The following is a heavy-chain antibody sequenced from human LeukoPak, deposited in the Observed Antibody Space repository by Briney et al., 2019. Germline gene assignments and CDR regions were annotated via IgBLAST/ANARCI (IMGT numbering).Heavy chain of an antibody. D-gene: IGHD3-10*01. V-gene: IGHV6-1*01. CDR1: GDSVSRKSAA. CDR2: TYYRSKWFN. Sequence: SQTLSPTCALSGDSVSRKSAAWNWIRQSPSRGLEWPGRTYYRSKWFNEYAVSVKSRITINPDTSKNQFSLQLSSVTAADTAVYSCVGQKPGFRDFDIWGQGTMVTVSS. CDR3: VGQKPGFRDFDI. J-gene: IGHJ3*02.